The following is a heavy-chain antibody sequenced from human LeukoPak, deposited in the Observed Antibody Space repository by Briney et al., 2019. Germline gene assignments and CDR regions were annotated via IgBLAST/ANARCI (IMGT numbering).Heavy chain of an antibody. CDR2: IYYSGST. D-gene: IGHD1-14*01. CDR3: ARQNLMGRGAAFDI. CDR1: GGSISSSGYY. J-gene: IGHJ3*02. V-gene: IGHV4-39*01. Sequence: SETLSLTCTVSGGSISSSGYYWGWIRQPPGKGLEWIGSIYYSGSTFYNPSLKSRVTISVDTSKNQFSLKLSSVTAADTAVYYRARQNLMGRGAAFDIWGQGTMVTVSS.